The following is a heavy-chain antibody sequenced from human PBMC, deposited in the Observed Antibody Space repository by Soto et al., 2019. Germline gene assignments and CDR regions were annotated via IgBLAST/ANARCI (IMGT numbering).Heavy chain of an antibody. D-gene: IGHD6-13*01. J-gene: IGHJ5*02. CDR2: INAGNGNT. V-gene: IGHV1-3*01. Sequence: ASVKVSCKASGYTFTSYAMHWVRQAPGQRLEWMGWINAGNGNTKYSQKFQGRVTITRDTSASTAYMELSSLRSEDTAVYYCARGSSSWPNWFDPWGQGTLVTVSS. CDR3: ARGSSSWPNWFDP. CDR1: GYTFTSYA.